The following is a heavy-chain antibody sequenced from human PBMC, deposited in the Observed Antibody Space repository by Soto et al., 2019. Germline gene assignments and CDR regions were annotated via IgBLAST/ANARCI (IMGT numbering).Heavy chain of an antibody. CDR1: GFSFRSYY. CDR3: ARVGTDYGSGSPYYSDY. V-gene: IGHV3-21*06. D-gene: IGHD3-10*01. CDR2: ISPSSSFL. J-gene: IGHJ4*02. Sequence: GGSLRLSCAASGFSFRSYYLNWVRQAPGRGLEWVSSISPSSSFLSYADSVKGRFTTSRDNAKSSVHLQMNSLRAEDTAVYFCARVGTDYGSGSPYYSDYWGQGTLVTVSS.